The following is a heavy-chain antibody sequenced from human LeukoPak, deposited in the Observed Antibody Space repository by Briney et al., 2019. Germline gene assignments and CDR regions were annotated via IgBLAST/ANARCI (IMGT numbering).Heavy chain of an antibody. J-gene: IGHJ4*02. CDR3: ARDLYSGYDTYPYY. CDR1: GFTVSDYS. CDR2: IKQDGSEK. D-gene: IGHD5-12*01. Sequence: GGSLRLSCAASGFTVSDYSMSWVRQAPGKGREWVANIKQDGSEKYYVDSVEGRFTISRDNAKNSLYLQMNSLRAEDTAVYYCARDLYSGYDTYPYYWGQGTLVTVSS. V-gene: IGHV3-7*03.